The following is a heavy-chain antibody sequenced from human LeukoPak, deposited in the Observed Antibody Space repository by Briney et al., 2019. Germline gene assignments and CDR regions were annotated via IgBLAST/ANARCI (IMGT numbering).Heavy chain of an antibody. CDR3: ARGLRPERRYYYDSSGYHFDY. D-gene: IGHD3-22*01. CDR2: INPSGGST. CDR1: GYTFTSYY. V-gene: IGHV1-46*01. J-gene: IGHJ4*02. Sequence: GASVKVSCKASGYTFTSYYMHWVRQAPGQGLEWMGIINPSGGSTSYAQKFQGRVTMTRDTSTSTVYMELSSLRSEDTAGYYCARGLRPERRYYYDSSGYHFDYWGQGTLVTVSS.